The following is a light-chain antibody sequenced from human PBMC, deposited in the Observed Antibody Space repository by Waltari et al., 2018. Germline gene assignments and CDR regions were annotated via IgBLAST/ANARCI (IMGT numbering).Light chain of an antibody. CDR2: GAS. J-gene: IGKJ4*01. CDR1: QSVSSSD. V-gene: IGKV3-20*01. CDR3: QQYGSSPGT. Sequence: EIVLTQSPGTLSLSPGERATLSYRASQSVSSSDLAWYQQKPGQAPRLLIYGASSRATGIPDRFSGSGSGTDFTLTISRLEPEDFAVYYCQQYGSSPGTFGGGTKVEIK.